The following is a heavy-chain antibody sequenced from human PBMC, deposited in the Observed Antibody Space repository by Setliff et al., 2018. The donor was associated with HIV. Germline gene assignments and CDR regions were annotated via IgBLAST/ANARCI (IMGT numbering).Heavy chain of an antibody. CDR3: ARDNSVGSGWRLDAFDI. V-gene: IGHV4-39*07. Sequence: ETLSLTCTVSGGSISSDSYYWGWIRQPPGKGLEWIGSIYYSESTYYNPSLKSRVTISVDTSKNQFSLKLSSVTAADTAVYFCARDNSVGSGWRLDAFDIWGQGTMVTVS. CDR2: IYYSEST. CDR1: GGSISSDSYY. D-gene: IGHD6-19*01. J-gene: IGHJ3*02.